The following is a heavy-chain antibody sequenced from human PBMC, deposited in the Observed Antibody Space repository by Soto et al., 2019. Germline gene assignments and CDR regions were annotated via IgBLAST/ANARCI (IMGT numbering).Heavy chain of an antibody. D-gene: IGHD4-17*01. V-gene: IGHV4-59*01. J-gene: IGHJ4*02. CDR3: ARDVYYGGNSLGFDY. Sequence: SETLSLTCTVSGGSISSYYWSWIRQPPGKGLEWIGYIYYSGSTNYNPSLKSRVTISVDTSKNQFSLKLSSVTAADTAVYYRARDVYYGGNSLGFDYWGQGTLVTVSS. CDR2: IYYSGST. CDR1: GGSISSYY.